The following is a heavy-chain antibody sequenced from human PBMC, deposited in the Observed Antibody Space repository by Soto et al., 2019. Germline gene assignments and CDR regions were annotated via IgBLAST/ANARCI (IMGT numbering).Heavy chain of an antibody. J-gene: IGHJ4*02. CDR3: ARDLGYSYGYSYYFDY. CDR2: IIPFLGKT. D-gene: IGHD5-18*01. CDR1: GYTFSIYG. Sequence: ASVKVSCKASGYTFSIYGISWVRQAPGQGLEWMGWIIPFLGKTNYAQKLQGRVTITADKSTSRAYMELRSLRSEDTAVYYCARDLGYSYGYSYYFDYWGQGTLVTVSS. V-gene: IGHV1-18*01.